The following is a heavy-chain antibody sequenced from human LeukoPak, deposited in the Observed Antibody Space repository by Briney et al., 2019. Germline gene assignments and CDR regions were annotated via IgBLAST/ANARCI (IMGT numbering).Heavy chain of an antibody. CDR1: GFTFSSYA. CDR2: ISGSGGST. J-gene: IGHJ4*02. V-gene: IGHV3-23*01. D-gene: IGHD6-13*01. Sequence: GGSLRLSCAASGFTFSSYAMSWVRQAPGEGLEWVSAISGSGGSTYYADSVKGRFTISRDNSKNTLYLQMNSLRAEDTAVYYCAKPYSSSWYSFDYWGQGTLVTVSS. CDR3: AKPYSSSWYSFDY.